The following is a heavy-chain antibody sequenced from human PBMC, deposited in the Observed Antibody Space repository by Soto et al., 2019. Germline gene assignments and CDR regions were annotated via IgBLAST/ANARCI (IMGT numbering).Heavy chain of an antibody. D-gene: IGHD3-22*01. V-gene: IGHV3-15*07. J-gene: IGHJ4*02. Sequence: GGSLRLSCAASGFTFSNAWMNWVRQAPGKGLEWVGRIKSKTDGGTTDYAAPVKGRFTISRDDSKNTLYLQMNSLKTEDTAVYYCTTEKTYDSSGYYFDDYFDYWGQGTLVTVSS. CDR3: TTEKTYDSSGYYFDDYFDY. CDR1: GFTFSNAW. CDR2: IKSKTDGGTT.